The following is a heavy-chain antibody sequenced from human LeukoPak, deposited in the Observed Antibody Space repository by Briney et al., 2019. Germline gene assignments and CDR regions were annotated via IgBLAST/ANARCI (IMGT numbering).Heavy chain of an antibody. CDR2: IYSGGDT. CDR3: AKERNLEIAVAGTIFDY. V-gene: IGHV3-66*01. J-gene: IGHJ4*02. CDR1: GFTVSSNY. D-gene: IGHD6-19*01. Sequence: SGGSLRLSCAASGFTVSSNYMGWVRQAPGKGLEWVSVIYSGGDTYYADSVKGRFTISRDNSKNMIYLEMTSLKAEDTAVYYCAKERNLEIAVAGTIFDYWGQGTLVTVSS.